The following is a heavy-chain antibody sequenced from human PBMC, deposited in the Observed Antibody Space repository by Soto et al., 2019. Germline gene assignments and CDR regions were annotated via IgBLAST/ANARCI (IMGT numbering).Heavy chain of an antibody. D-gene: IGHD3-16*01. V-gene: IGHV4-59*11. J-gene: IGHJ4*02. CDR2: IHYSGST. Sequence: LSLTCTISGVSITSHYWTWIRQPPGKGLEWIGNIHYSGSTNYSPSLKGRVIISVDTPENQSSLKLSSVTTADTAVYYCTVGGAGHPFDYWGQGTLVTVSS. CDR1: GVSITSHY. CDR3: TVGGAGHPFDY.